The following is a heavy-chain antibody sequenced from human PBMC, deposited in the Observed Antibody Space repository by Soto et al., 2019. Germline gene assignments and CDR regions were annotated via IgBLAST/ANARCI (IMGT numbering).Heavy chain of an antibody. D-gene: IGHD6-6*01. J-gene: IGHJ3*02. Sequence: QVQLVQSGAEVKKPGPSLKVSCKASGYTFTSYGISWVRQAPGQAVEWMGWISAYNGNTNYAQKLQGRVTMTTDTSTRTAYMELRSLRSDDTAVYYCARDPSREDAFDIWGQGTMVTVSS. V-gene: IGHV1-18*01. CDR3: ARDPSREDAFDI. CDR1: GYTFTSYG. CDR2: ISAYNGNT.